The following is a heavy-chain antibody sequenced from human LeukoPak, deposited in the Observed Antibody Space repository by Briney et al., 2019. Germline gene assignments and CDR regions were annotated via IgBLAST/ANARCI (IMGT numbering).Heavy chain of an antibody. CDR3: ARDRALKGV. CDR1: GFTVSSNY. D-gene: IGHD1-14*01. CDR2: IYSGLST. J-gene: IGHJ6*04. Sequence: GGSLRLSCAASGFTVSSNYMSWVLQAPRRGLEWVYVIYSGLSTYYADSVKGRFTISRNNSKNTLYLQMTSLRAEDTAVYYCARDRALKGVWGKGTTVTVSS. V-gene: IGHV3-66*02.